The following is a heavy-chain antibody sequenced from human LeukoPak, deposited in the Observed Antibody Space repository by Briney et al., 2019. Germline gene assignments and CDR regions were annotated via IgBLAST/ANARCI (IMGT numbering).Heavy chain of an antibody. CDR3: ASSSSGHYYYYYYMDV. V-gene: IGHV1-46*01. Sequence: GASVNVSCKASGYTFTSYYMHWVRQAPGQGLEWMGIMNPSGGSTSYAQKFQGRVTMTRDMSTSTVYMELSSLRSEDTAVYYCASSSSGHYYYYYYMDVWGKGTTVTVSS. CDR1: GYTFTSYY. J-gene: IGHJ6*03. CDR2: MNPSGGST. D-gene: IGHD6-6*01.